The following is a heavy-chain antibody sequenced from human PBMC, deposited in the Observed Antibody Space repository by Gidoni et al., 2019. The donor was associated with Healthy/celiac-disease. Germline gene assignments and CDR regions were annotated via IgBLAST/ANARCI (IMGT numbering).Heavy chain of an antibody. V-gene: IGHV4-39*01. CDR1: GGSISSSRYY. D-gene: IGHD3-3*01. CDR3: ARQSGESSDFWSGYQSY. J-gene: IGHJ4*02. CDR2: IYYSGST. Sequence: QLQLQESGPGLVKPSETLSLTCTVSGGSISSSRYYWGWIRQPPGKGLEWIGSIYYSGSTYYNPSLKRRVTISVDTSKNQFSLKLSSVTAADTAVYYCARQSGESSDFWSGYQSYWGQGTLVTVSS.